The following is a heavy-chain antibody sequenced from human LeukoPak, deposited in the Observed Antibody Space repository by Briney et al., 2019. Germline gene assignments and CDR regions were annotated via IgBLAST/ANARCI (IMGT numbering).Heavy chain of an antibody. CDR1: GYTFTDYY. CDR2: IIPIFGTA. V-gene: IGHV1-69*06. J-gene: IGHJ4*02. CDR3: AESSYDSSGFKFDY. Sequence: SVKVSCKASGYTFTDYYIHWVRQAPGQGLEWMGGIIPIFGTANYAQKFQGRVTITADKSTSTAYMELSSLRSEDTAVYYCAESSYDSSGFKFDYWGQGTLVTVSS. D-gene: IGHD3-22*01.